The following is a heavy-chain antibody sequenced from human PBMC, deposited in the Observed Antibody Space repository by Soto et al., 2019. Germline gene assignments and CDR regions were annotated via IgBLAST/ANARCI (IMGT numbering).Heavy chain of an antibody. CDR2: ISYDGSNK. D-gene: IGHD3-3*01. V-gene: IGHV3-30*18. Sequence: QVQLVESGGGVVQPGRSLRLSCAASGFTFSSYGMHWVRQAPGKGLEWVAVISYDGSNKYYADSVKGRFTISRDNSKNTLYLQMNGLRAEDTAVYSCAKSYDALWSGPWACYYGMDVWGQGTTVTVSS. CDR3: AKSYDALWSGPWACYYGMDV. CDR1: GFTFSSYG. J-gene: IGHJ6*02.